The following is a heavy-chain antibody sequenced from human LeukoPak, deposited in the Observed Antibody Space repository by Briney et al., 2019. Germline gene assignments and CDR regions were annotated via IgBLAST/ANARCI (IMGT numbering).Heavy chain of an antibody. CDR1: GGSISSGGYY. CDR3: ARGSAYTVGATTRDSPFDI. CDR2: IYYSGST. Sequence: SETLSLTCTVSGGSISSGGYYWSWIRQHPGKGLEWIGYIYYSGSTYYNPSLKSRVTISVDTSKNQFSLKLSSVTAADTAVYYCARGSAYTVGATTRDSPFDIWGQGTMVTVSS. D-gene: IGHD1-26*01. J-gene: IGHJ3*02. V-gene: IGHV4-31*03.